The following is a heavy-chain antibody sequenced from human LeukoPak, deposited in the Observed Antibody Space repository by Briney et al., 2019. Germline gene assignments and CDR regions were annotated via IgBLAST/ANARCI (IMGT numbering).Heavy chain of an antibody. CDR2: ISYDGSNE. V-gene: IGHV3-30*18. CDR1: GFTFSSYG. D-gene: IGHD6-13*01. J-gene: IGHJ5*02. CDR3: AKVTAASP. Sequence: GGSLRLSCAASGFTFSSYGMHWVRQAPGKGLEWVAVISYDGSNEYYADSVKGRFTISRDNPKNTLYLQMNSLRAEDTAVYYCAKVTAASPWGQGTLVPVSS.